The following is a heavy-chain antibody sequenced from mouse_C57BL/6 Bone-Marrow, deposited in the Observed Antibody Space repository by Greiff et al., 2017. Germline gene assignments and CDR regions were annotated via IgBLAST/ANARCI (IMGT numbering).Heavy chain of an antibody. J-gene: IGHJ2*01. V-gene: IGHV1-15*01. CDR2: IDPETGGT. CDR3: TRGAYYFDY. CDR1: GYTFTDYE. Sequence: VQLQQSGAELVRPGASVTLSCKASGYTFTDYEMHWVKQTPVHGLEWIGAIDPETGGTAYNQKFKGKAILSADKSSSTAYMELRSLPSEDSAVYYCTRGAYYFDYWGQGTTLPVSS.